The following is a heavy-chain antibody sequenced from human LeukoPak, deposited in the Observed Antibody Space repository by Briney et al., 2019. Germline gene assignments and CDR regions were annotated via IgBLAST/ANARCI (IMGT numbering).Heavy chain of an antibody. V-gene: IGHV3-23*01. J-gene: IGHJ4*02. D-gene: IGHD3-9*01. Sequence: GGSRRLSCEGSGFTFRSSAMMWVRQAPGKGLEWVAGLGTSDVNTYHADSVKGRFPISRDNSKNTLYLHMSGLRADDTALYYCAILGIYYDSPADHWGEGTLVTVSS. CDR3: AILGIYYDSPADH. CDR2: LGTSDVNT. CDR1: GFTFRSSA.